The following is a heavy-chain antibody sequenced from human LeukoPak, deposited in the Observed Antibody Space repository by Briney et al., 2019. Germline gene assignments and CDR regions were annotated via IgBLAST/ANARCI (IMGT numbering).Heavy chain of an antibody. CDR2: INPNSGGT. CDR3: AGGRCSGGGCYFFDF. CDR1: GYTFTGYY. V-gene: IGHV1-2*02. Sequence: ASVKVSCKASGYTFTGYYIHWVRQAPGQGLEWMGWINPNSGGTNYAQKFQGRVTMTRDTSISTAYMELSRLRSDDTAAYYCAGGRCSGGGCYFFDFWGQGTLVTVSS. J-gene: IGHJ4*02. D-gene: IGHD2-15*01.